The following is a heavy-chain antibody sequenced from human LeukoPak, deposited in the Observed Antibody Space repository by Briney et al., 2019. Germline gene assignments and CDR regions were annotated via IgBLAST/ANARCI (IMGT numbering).Heavy chain of an antibody. CDR3: ARTYYDFWSGFYYFDY. CDR1: GVSISSGGYY. D-gene: IGHD3-3*01. V-gene: IGHV4-30-2*02. CDR2: IYHSGST. J-gene: IGHJ4*02. Sequence: PSETLSLTCTVSGVSISSGGYYWSWIRQPPGKGLEWIGYIYHSGSTYYNPSLKSRVTISVDTSKNQFSLKLSSVTAADTAVYYCARTYYDFWSGFYYFDYWGQGTLVTVSS.